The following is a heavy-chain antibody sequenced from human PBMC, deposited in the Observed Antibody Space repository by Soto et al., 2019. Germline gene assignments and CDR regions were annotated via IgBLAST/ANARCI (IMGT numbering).Heavy chain of an antibody. J-gene: IGHJ3*02. D-gene: IGHD5-12*01. CDR1: GFTFTSSA. V-gene: IGHV1-58*02. CDR3: AADGYSGYDSPATDAFDI. CDR2: IVVGSGNT. Sequence: SVKVSCKASGFTFTSSAMQWVRQARGQRLEWIGWIVVGSGNTNYAQKFQERVTITRDMSTSTAYMELSSLRSEDTAVYYCAADGYSGYDSPATDAFDIWGQGTMVTVSS.